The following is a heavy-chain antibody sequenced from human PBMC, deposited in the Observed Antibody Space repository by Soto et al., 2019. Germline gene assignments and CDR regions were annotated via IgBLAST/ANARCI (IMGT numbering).Heavy chain of an antibody. CDR3: ATVPRYCSGTTCYLDS. D-gene: IGHD2-2*01. CDR1: GGSISSGGYY. J-gene: IGHJ4*02. Sequence: PSETLSLTCTVSGGSISSGGYYWSWIRQHPGKGLEWIGYIYYSGSTYYNPSLKSRVTISVDTSKNQFSLKLSSVTAADTAVYYCATVPRYCSGTTCYLDSWGRGTLVTVSS. V-gene: IGHV4-31*03. CDR2: IYYSGST.